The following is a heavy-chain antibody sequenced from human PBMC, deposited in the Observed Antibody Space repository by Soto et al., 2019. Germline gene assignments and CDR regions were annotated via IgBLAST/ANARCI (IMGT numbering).Heavy chain of an antibody. J-gene: IGHJ4*02. Sequence: ASVKVSCKTSGYTFNTYGINWVRQAPGQGLELMGWISAYDGKTTYAEKFQGRVTLTTDTSTSTAYMELRSLRPDDTAVFYCARAPGEGRAAHFAYWGQGTLVTVSS. CDR2: ISAYDGKT. D-gene: IGHD3-10*01. CDR3: ARAPGEGRAAHFAY. CDR1: GYTFNTYG. V-gene: IGHV1-18*01.